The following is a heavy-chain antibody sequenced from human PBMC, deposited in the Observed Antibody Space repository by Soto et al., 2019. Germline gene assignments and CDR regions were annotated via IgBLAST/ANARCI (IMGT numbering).Heavy chain of an antibody. CDR1: TGSTNSFY. J-gene: IGHJ4*02. V-gene: IGHV4-59*01. Sequence: QVQLQVSGPGLVKPSATLSLSCTVSTGSTNSFYWSWIRQPPGKGLQWLGYFFYTGSTNHNPSLKSRVTISLDMSIDQFSLRLSSVTAADTAMYDCARSRDGYDLNPIDQWGQGLLVTVSS. CDR2: FFYTGST. CDR3: ARSRDGYDLNPIDQ. D-gene: IGHD5-12*01.